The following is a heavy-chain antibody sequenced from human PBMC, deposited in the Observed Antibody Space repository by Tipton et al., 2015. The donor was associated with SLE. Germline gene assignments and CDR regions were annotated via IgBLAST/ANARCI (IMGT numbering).Heavy chain of an antibody. Sequence: SLRLSCAASGFTFSSYSMNWVRQAPWKGLEWVSSISSSSSYIYYADSVKGRFTISRDNAKNSLYLQMNSLRAEDTAVYYCARDSSGSYNARADYWGQGTLVTVSS. V-gene: IGHV3-21*03. CDR1: GFTFSSYS. D-gene: IGHD1-26*01. J-gene: IGHJ4*02. CDR2: ISSSSSYI. CDR3: ARDSSGSYNARADY.